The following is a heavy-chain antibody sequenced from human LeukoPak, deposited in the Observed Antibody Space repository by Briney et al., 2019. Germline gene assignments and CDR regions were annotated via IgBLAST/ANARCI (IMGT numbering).Heavy chain of an antibody. J-gene: IGHJ4*02. Sequence: GGSLRLSCAASGFTFSSYSMNWVRQAPGKGLEWVSSISSSSSTIYYADSVKGRFTISRDNAKNSLYLQMNSLRAEDTAVYYCARAGVVDTAMVGFDYWGQGTLVTVSS. CDR3: ARAGVVDTAMVGFDY. CDR2: ISSSSSTI. D-gene: IGHD5-18*01. CDR1: GFTFSSYS. V-gene: IGHV3-48*01.